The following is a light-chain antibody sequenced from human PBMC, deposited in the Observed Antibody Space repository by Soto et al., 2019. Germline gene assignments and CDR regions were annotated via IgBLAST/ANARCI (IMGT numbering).Light chain of an antibody. CDR2: GAS. J-gene: IGKJ1*01. CDR1: QSVSSN. Sequence: EVVLTQSPDTLSVSPGERATLSCRASQSVSSNLAWYQQKPGQAPRLLIYGASTRATGIPARFSGSGSGTEFTLTISSLQSEDFAVYYCPQYNNWPRRTFGQGTKVEIK. CDR3: PQYNNWPRRT. V-gene: IGKV3-15*01.